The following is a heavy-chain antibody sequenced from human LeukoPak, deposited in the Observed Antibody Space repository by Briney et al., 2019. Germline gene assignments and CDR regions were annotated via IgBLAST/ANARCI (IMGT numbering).Heavy chain of an antibody. Sequence: PGPSQRLSCAASGPTFSAYHMNWTRQAPRKGLEWVSYISPGGNTIYFADSVNGRFTLSRDSARNSLSLQMNSLTAEDTAVYYCAAGRDIAVAGPGGYFDYWGRGTLVTVSS. V-gene: IGHV3-11*01. CDR3: AAGRDIAVAGPGGYFDY. D-gene: IGHD6-19*01. CDR2: ISPGGNTI. J-gene: IGHJ4*02. CDR1: GPTFSAYH.